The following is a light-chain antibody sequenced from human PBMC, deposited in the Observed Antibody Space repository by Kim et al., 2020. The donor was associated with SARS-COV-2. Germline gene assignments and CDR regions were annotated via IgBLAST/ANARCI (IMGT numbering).Light chain of an antibody. V-gene: IGKV1-9*01. CDR3: QQLNYNPLT. J-gene: IGKJ4*01. CDR2: DAS. Sequence: AAVRDRVTITCRASQDISSSFAWYQQRPGKAPNLLIYDASTLQSGVPSRFSGSGSGTEFALTISSLQPEDFATYYCQQLNYNPLTFGGGTKVDIK. CDR1: QDISSS.